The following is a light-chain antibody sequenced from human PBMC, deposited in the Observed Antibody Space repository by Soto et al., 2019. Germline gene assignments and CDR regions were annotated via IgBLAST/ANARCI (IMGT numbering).Light chain of an antibody. Sequence: SYELTQPPSVSVAPGWTASLTCGGNNIGSFNVHWYQQRPAQAPVLVMYYDNDRPSGIPERFSGSNSRNTATLTISGVEAGDEADYYCQVWDSGSDHPVFGGGTKVTVL. V-gene: IGLV3-21*04. CDR2: YDN. CDR3: QVWDSGSDHPV. J-gene: IGLJ2*01. CDR1: NIGSFN.